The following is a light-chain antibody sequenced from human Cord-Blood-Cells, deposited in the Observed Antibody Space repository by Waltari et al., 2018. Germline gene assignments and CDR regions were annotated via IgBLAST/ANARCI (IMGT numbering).Light chain of an antibody. CDR3: QQSYSTPYT. CDR2: AAS. Sequence: DTQMTQSPSSLSASVGDRVTITCRASQSISSYLNWYQQKPGKAPKLLIYAASSLQSGVQSRFSGSGSGTDFTLTISSLQPEDFATYYCQQSYSTPYTFGQGTKLEIK. V-gene: IGKV1-39*01. CDR1: QSISSY. J-gene: IGKJ2*01.